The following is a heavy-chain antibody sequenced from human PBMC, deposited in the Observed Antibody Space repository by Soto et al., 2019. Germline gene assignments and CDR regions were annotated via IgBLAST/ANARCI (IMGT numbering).Heavy chain of an antibody. J-gene: IGHJ3*02. CDR1: GFTVTEIY. CDR3: VREPRYCSGGSCSIMGDAFDI. CDR2: IYNEFT. D-gene: IGHD2-15*01. V-gene: IGHV3-66*01. Sequence: EVQLVESGGGLVQPGGSLRLSCVASGFTVTEIYMNWVRQAPGKGLEWVSVIYNEFTDYADSVRGRFSLSTDSSKNALYLQMNSLRAEDSAVYYCVREPRYCSGGSCSIMGDAFDIWGQGTMVTVSS.